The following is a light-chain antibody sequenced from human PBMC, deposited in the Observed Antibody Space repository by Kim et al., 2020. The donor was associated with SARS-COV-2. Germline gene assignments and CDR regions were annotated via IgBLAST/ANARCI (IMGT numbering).Light chain of an antibody. J-gene: IGKJ1*01. Sequence: DIQMTQSPSSLSISVGDRVTIACRASQSISSDLNWYQQKPGKAPNLLIYAASRLHSGVPSRFSGSGSGTDFTLTISSLQPEDFATYYCKQSYVTPWTFGQGTKVDIK. V-gene: IGKV1-39*01. CDR2: AAS. CDR1: QSISSD. CDR3: KQSYVTPWT.